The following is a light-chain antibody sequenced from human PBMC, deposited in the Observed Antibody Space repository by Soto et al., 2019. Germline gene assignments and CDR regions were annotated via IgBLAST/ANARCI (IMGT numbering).Light chain of an antibody. CDR3: QQYGSSPPYT. CDR2: GSS. Sequence: EVVLTQSPGTLSLSPGERATLSCRASENVSNNYLAWYQQKPVQAPRLLIFGSSDRAAGIPDRFSGSGSGKDFTLTISRLEPEDFAVYYCQQYGSSPPYTFGQGTKLEIK. J-gene: IGKJ2*01. V-gene: IGKV3-20*01. CDR1: ENVSNNY.